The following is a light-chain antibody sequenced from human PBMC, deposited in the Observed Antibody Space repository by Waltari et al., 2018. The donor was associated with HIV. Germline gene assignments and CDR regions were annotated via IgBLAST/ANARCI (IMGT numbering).Light chain of an antibody. J-gene: IGLJ3*02. CDR3: GTWDSSLNAGV. V-gene: IGLV1-51*01. CDR2: DND. CDR1: GSHLANHY. Sequence: QSMLTQPPSVSAAPGQKVTISCSGTGSHLANHYVSWYQHLPGAAPKLVIYDNDNRPSGIPDRFSGSKSGASATLVITGLQTGDEGDYYCGTWDSSLNAGVFGGGTKLTVL.